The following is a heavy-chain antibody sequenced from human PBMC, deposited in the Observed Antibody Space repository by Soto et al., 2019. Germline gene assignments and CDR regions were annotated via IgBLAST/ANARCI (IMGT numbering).Heavy chain of an antibody. Sequence: SVKVSCKASGFTFTSSAVQWVRQARGQRLEWIGWIVVGSGNTNYAQKFQERVTITRDMSTSTAYMELSSLRSEDTAVYYCAATYTPLWSGSYYYGMDVWGQGTTVTSP. CDR1: GFTFTSSA. CDR2: IVVGSGNT. CDR3: AATYTPLWSGSYYYGMDV. D-gene: IGHD3-3*01. J-gene: IGHJ6*02. V-gene: IGHV1-58*01.